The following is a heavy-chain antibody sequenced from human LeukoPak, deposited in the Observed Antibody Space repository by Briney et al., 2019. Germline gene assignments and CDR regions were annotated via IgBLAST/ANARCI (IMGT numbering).Heavy chain of an antibody. CDR2: MSPKSGDT. D-gene: IGHD7-27*01. Sequence: ASVKVSCKASGYTFASYDFNWVRQATGQGLEWMGWMSPKSGDTGYAQKFQGRVTMTRDTSASTAYMELSSLRSEDTAVYYCARGPPDTGDFDYWGQGTPVTVSS. CDR3: ARGPPDTGDFDY. J-gene: IGHJ4*02. CDR1: GYTFASYD. V-gene: IGHV1-8*01.